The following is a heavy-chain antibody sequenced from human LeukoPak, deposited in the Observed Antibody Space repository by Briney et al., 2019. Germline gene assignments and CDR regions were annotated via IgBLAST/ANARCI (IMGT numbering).Heavy chain of an antibody. V-gene: IGHV3-23*01. CDR2: IPRSGSST. Sequence: GASLRLSCAASGFTFSAYAMSWVRQAPGKGLELVSAIPRSGSSTDYADSVKGRFTISRDNSQDTLYLQLNSLRPEDTAVYYCAKGGDILTGYYLYWYFDLWGRGTLVTVPT. CDR1: GFTFSAYA. J-gene: IGHJ2*01. D-gene: IGHD3-9*01. CDR3: AKGGDILTGYYLYWYFDL.